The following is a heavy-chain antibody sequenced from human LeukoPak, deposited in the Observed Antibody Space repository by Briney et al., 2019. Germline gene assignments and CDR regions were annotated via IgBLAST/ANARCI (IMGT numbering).Heavy chain of an antibody. CDR3: ARGFYDILTGNNWFDP. J-gene: IGHJ5*02. CDR2: TYTSGST. CDR1: GGSISSYY. V-gene: IGHV4-4*07. D-gene: IGHD3-9*01. Sequence: SETLSLTCTVSGGSISSYYWSWIRQPAGKGLEWIGRTYTSGSTNYNTSLKSRVTMSVDTSKNQFSLKLSSVTAADTAVYYCARGFYDILTGNNWFDPWGQGTLVTVSS.